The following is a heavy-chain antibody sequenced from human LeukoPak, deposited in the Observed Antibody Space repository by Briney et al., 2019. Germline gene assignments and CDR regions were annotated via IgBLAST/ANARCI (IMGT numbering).Heavy chain of an antibody. J-gene: IGHJ5*02. CDR1: GGSISSGSYY. CDR2: IYTSGST. Sequence: SQTLSLTCTVSGGSISSGSYYWSWIRQPAGKGLGWIGRIYTSGSTNYNPSLKSRVTISVDTSKNQFSLKLSSVTAADTAVYYCARDLGGTTVTTYNWFDPWGQGTLVTVSS. D-gene: IGHD4-17*01. CDR3: ARDLGGTTVTTYNWFDP. V-gene: IGHV4-61*02.